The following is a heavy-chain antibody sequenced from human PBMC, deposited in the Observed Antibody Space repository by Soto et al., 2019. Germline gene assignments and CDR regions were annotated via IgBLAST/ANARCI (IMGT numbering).Heavy chain of an antibody. Sequence: SETLSLTCSVSGESISSGGYYWSWIRHLPGKGLEWIGYIYHSGSTNYNPSLKSRVTISVDTSKNHFSLKLTSVTAADTAVYYCARDKITGLFDYWGQGTLVTVSS. D-gene: IGHD2-8*02. CDR1: GESISSGGYY. CDR3: ARDKITGLFDY. V-gene: IGHV4-61*03. J-gene: IGHJ4*02. CDR2: IYHSGST.